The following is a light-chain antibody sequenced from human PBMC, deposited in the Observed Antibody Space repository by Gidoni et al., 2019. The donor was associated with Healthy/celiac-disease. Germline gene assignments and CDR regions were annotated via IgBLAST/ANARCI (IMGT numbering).Light chain of an antibody. V-gene: IGLV3-1*01. CDR2: QDS. J-gene: IGLJ2*01. CDR3: QAWDSRE. CDR1: KLGDKY. Sequence: SYALTQPPSVSVSPGQTASITCSGDKLGDKYACWYPQKPGQSPVLVIYQDSKRPSGIPERVSGSNSGNTATLTISGTQAMDEADYYCQAWDSREFGGGTKLTVL.